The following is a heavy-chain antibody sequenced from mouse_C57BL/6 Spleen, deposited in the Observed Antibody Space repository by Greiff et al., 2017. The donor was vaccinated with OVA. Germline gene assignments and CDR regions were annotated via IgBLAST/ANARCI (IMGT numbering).Heavy chain of an antibody. J-gene: IGHJ2*01. CDR3: ARDEELGLYYFDY. Sequence: VQLQQSGPELVKPGASVKMSCKASGYTFTDYNMHWVKQSHGKSLEWIGYINPNNGGTSYNQKFKGKATLTVNKSSSTAYMELRSLTSEDSAVYYCARDEELGLYYFDYWGQGTTLTVSS. V-gene: IGHV1-22*01. CDR1: GYTFTDYN. D-gene: IGHD4-1*01. CDR2: INPNNGGT.